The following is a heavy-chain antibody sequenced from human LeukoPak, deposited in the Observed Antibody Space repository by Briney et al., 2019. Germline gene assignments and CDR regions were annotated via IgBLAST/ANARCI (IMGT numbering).Heavy chain of an antibody. D-gene: IGHD2-2*02. Sequence: GGSLRLSCAASGFTVSSNYMSWVRQAPGKGLEWVSLIYSGGTTFYADSVKGRFTSSRDNSKNTMYLQMNSLRAEDTAVYYCARVFKQIGYTEYFQLWGQGTLVTVSS. V-gene: IGHV3-66*01. CDR1: GFTVSSNY. CDR2: IYSGGTT. CDR3: ARVFKQIGYTEYFQL. J-gene: IGHJ1*01.